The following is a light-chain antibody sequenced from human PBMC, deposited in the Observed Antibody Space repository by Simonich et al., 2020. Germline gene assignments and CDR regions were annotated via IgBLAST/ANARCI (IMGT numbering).Light chain of an antibody. Sequence: QSALTQPASVSGSPGQSITISCTGTGSDVGGYNPVSWYHQHPGKAPKRRIYEFSNRPSGVSNRFPGSKAGNTASLTISGLQAEDEADYYCSSYTSSSTVVFGGGTKLTVL. CDR2: EFS. V-gene: IGLV2-14*01. CDR3: SSYTSSSTVV. J-gene: IGLJ2*01. CDR1: GSDVGGYNP.